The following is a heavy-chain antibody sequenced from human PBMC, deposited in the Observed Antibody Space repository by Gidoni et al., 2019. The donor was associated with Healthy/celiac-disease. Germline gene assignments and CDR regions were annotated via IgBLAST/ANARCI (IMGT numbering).Heavy chain of an antibody. CDR1: GFTFSSYS. V-gene: IGHV3-21*01. J-gene: IGHJ4*02. CDR2: ISSSRSYI. CDR3: ARGAVAGTFDY. D-gene: IGHD6-19*01. Sequence: EVQLVESGGGLVKPGGSLSLSCAASGFTFSSYSMNWVRQAPGKGLEWVSYISSSRSYIYYADSVKGRFTISRDNAKNSLYLQMNSLRAEDTAVYYCARGAVAGTFDYWGQGTLVTVSS.